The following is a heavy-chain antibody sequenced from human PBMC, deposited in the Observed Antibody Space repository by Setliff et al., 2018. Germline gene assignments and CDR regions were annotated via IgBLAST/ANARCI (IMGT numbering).Heavy chain of an antibody. CDR1: GYTFTNHY. J-gene: IGHJ4*02. V-gene: IGHV1-46*01. CDR2: INPGGGST. Sequence: ASGKVSCKASGYTFTNHYMHWVRQAPGQGLEWMGMINPGGGSTTYAQKFQGRVTMTRDTSTSTVYMELSSLRTEDTAVYYCARGYYDSYARYYVVGDYWGQGTPVTVSS. CDR3: ARGYYDSYARYYVVGDY. D-gene: IGHD3-22*01.